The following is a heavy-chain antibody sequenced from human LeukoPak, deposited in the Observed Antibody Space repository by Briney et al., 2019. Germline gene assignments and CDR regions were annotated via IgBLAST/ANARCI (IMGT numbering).Heavy chain of an antibody. J-gene: IGHJ4*02. CDR3: ASDFDSSDDY. CDR1: GFTFSSYW. CDR2: IKQDGSEK. V-gene: IGHV3-7*01. D-gene: IGHD3-22*01. Sequence: GGSLRLSCAASGFTFSSYWMSWVRQAPGKGLEWVANIKQDGSEKYYVDSVKGRFTISRDSAKNSLYLQMISLRAEDSAVYYCASDFDSSDDYWGQGTQVTVSS.